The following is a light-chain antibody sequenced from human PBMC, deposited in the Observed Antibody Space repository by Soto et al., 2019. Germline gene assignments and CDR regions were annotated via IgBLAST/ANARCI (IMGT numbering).Light chain of an antibody. CDR2: DVS. Sequence: SVLTQPRSVSGSPGQSVTISCTGTSSDVGGYKYVSWYQQHPGKAPKLMIYDVSERPSGVPDRFSGSKSGNTASLTISGLHAEDEADYYCCSYAGSPYVFGTGTKVTVL. CDR1: SSDVGGYKY. CDR3: CSYAGSPYV. J-gene: IGLJ1*01. V-gene: IGLV2-11*01.